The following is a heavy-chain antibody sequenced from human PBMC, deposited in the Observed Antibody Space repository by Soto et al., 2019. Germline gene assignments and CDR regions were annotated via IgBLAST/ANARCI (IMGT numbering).Heavy chain of an antibody. CDR2: IESRTDGGTT. D-gene: IGHD3-22*01. V-gene: IGHV3-15*04. CDR1: GFTFSDAW. J-gene: IGHJ4*02. Sequence: GGSLRLSCAASGFTFSDAWMSWVRQAPGTGLEWVGHIESRTDGGTTDYAAPVNGRFTISRDDSKNTVYLQMSSLKTEDAAVYYCTTVSQSSGHCHDCWGLAPLVTVSS. CDR3: TTVSQSSGHCHDC.